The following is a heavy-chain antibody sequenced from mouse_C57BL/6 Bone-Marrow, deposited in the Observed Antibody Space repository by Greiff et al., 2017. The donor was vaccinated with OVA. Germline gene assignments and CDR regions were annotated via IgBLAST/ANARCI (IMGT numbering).Heavy chain of an antibody. CDR1: GYSITSGYD. CDR3: ARELRFYYFDY. D-gene: IGHD1-1*01. V-gene: IGHV3-1*01. CDR2: ISYSGST. Sequence: EVKLVESGPGMVKPSQSLSLTCTVPGYSITSGYDWHWIRPFPGNKLEWMGYISYSGSTNYNPSLKSRISITHDTSKNHFFLNLNSLTTEDTATYYCARELRFYYFDYWGQGTTLTVSS. J-gene: IGHJ2*01.